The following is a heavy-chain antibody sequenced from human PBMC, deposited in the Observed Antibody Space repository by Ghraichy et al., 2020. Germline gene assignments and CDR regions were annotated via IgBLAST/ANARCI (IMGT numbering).Heavy chain of an antibody. Sequence: ASVKVSCKASGYTFTGYYMHWVRQAPGQGLEWMGWINPNSGGTNYAQKFQGWVTMTRDTSISTAYMELSRLRSDDTAVYYCASRGTTGTTHAFDIWGQGTMVTVSS. CDR1: GYTFTGYY. CDR2: INPNSGGT. CDR3: ASRGTTGTTHAFDI. J-gene: IGHJ3*02. V-gene: IGHV1-2*04. D-gene: IGHD1-1*01.